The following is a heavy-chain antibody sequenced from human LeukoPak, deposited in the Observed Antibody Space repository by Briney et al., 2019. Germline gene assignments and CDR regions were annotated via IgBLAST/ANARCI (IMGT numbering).Heavy chain of an antibody. Sequence: GGSLRLSCAASGFVFSSYAMYWVRQAPGKGLEWVAIIWYDGNKKDYADSVKGRFTISRDNSKNTLYLQMNSLRAEDTAVYYCARDRGTSVVTGGYFDYWGQGTLVTVSS. CDR1: GFVFSSYA. CDR2: IWYDGNKK. CDR3: ARDRGTSVVTGGYFDY. D-gene: IGHD4-23*01. V-gene: IGHV3-33*08. J-gene: IGHJ4*02.